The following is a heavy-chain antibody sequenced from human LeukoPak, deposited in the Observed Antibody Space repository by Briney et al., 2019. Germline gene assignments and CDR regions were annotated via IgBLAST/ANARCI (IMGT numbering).Heavy chain of an antibody. V-gene: IGHV3-23*01. CDR3: AKAGGYSYGYRPFDY. CDR1: GFTFSSYA. CDR2: ISGSGGST. D-gene: IGHD5-18*01. J-gene: IGHJ4*02. Sequence: GGSLRLSCAASGFTFSSYAMSWVRQAPGKGLEWVSAISGSGGSTYYADSMKGRFTISRDNSKNTLYLQMNSLRAEDTAVYYCAKAGGYSYGYRPFDYWGQGTLVTVSS.